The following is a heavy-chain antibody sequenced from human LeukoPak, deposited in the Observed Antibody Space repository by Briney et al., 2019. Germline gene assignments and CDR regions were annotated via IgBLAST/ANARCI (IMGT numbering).Heavy chain of an antibody. J-gene: IGHJ6*03. V-gene: IGHV4-39*07. D-gene: IGHD2-21*02. CDR2: IFYSGST. CDR3: ARDRGDPTRRYYYYYYMDV. Sequence: PSETLSLTCTVSSGSISTSNYYWGWVRQPPGKALEWIGNIFYSGSTYYSPSLKSRVTISVDTSENQFSLKLSSVTAANTAVYYCARDRGDPTRRYYYYYYMDVWGKGTTVTISS. CDR1: SGSISTSNYY.